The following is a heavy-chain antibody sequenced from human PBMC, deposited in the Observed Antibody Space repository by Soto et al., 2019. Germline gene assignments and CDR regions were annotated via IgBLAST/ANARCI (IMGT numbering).Heavy chain of an antibody. D-gene: IGHD5-18*01. CDR2: IRNKGNNYAT. CDR3: TSRSDWTAVDPLDY. CDR1: GFTFSDSA. J-gene: IGHJ4*02. Sequence: PGGSLRLSCAASGFTFSDSAMHWVRQASGKGLEWVGRIRNKGNNYATAYTASVKGRFTISRDDSKNTVYLQMNSLKIDDTAVYYCTSRSDWTAVDPLDYWGLGTLVTVSS. V-gene: IGHV3-73*01.